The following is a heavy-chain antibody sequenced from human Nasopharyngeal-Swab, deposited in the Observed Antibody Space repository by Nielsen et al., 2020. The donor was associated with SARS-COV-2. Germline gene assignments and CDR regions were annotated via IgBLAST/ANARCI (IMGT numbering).Heavy chain of an antibody. CDR2: ISFDGGHK. V-gene: IGHV3-30*18. CDR3: AKDRGGGYSGYDRFDY. Sequence: GGSLRLSCAASGFSFGIYAMTWVRQAPGKGLEWVAVISFDGGHKYFAESVKGRFTISRDNSKNTLYLQMNSLRAEDTAVYYCAKDRGGGYSGYDRFDYWGQGTLVTVSS. CDR1: GFSFGIYA. D-gene: IGHD5-12*01. J-gene: IGHJ4*02.